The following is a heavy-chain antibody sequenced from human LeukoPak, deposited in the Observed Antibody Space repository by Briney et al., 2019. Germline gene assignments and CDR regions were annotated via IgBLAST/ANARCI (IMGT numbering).Heavy chain of an antibody. V-gene: IGHV4-39*01. D-gene: IGHD2-2*02. CDR3: ASSSGVVPAAIAA. CDR1: GGYINSYNYY. Sequence: KPSEALSLTCTVSGGYINSYNYYWGWIRQPPGKGLEWIGSVYYTGSTYYNPSLSSRVTVSVATSKNQFSLKLSSVTAADTAVYYCASSSGVVPAAIAAWGQGALVTVSS. J-gene: IGHJ4*02. CDR2: VYYTGST.